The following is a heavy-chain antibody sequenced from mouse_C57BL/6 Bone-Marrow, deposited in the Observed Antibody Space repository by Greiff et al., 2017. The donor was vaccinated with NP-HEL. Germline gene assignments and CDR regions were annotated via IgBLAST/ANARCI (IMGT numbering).Heavy chain of an antibody. CDR1: GFNIKAYY. CDR3: ACYYDGSSWYFDV. CDR2: IDPEDGET. V-gene: IGHV14-2*01. Sequence: EVQGVESGAELVKPGASVKLSCTASGFNIKAYYMHWVKQRPEQGLEWIGSIDPEDGETKYAPKFKGKATITADTSSNTDYLQLSSLTSEDTAVYYCACYYDGSSWYFDVWGTGTTVTVSS. D-gene: IGHD1-1*01. J-gene: IGHJ1*03.